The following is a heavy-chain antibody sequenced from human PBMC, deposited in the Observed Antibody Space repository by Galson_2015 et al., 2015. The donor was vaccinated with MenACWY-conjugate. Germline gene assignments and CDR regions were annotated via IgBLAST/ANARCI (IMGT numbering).Heavy chain of an antibody. D-gene: IGHD4-17*01. Sequence: SLRLSCAASAFTFSTFGIHWVRQSPGKGLEWVAVIWNDGSNKNYADSVKGRFTISRDNSKNTVYLQMNSLRAEDTAVYSCAREYGDYDYWGQGTLVTVSS. V-gene: IGHV3-33*01. J-gene: IGHJ4*02. CDR2: IWNDGSNK. CDR3: AREYGDYDY. CDR1: AFTFSTFG.